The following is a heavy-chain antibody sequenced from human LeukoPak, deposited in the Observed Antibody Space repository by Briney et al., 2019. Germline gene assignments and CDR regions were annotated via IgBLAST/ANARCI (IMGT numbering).Heavy chain of an antibody. Sequence: GGSLRLSCAASGFTFSSYAMSWVRQAPGKGLEWVAVISYDGSNKYYADSVKGRFTISRDNSKNTLYLQMNSLRAEDTAVYYCQSTDYGRFDYWGQGTLVTVSS. D-gene: IGHD4/OR15-4a*01. CDR3: QSTDYGRFDY. V-gene: IGHV3-30*04. CDR2: ISYDGSNK. J-gene: IGHJ4*02. CDR1: GFTFSSYA.